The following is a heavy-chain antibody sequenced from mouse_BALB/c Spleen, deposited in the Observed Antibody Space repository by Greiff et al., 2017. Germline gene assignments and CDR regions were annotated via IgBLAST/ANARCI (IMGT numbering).Heavy chain of an antibody. V-gene: IGHV3-2*02. J-gene: IGHJ1*01. CDR1: GYSITSDYA. D-gene: IGHD2-14*01. Sequence: EVQLVESGPGLVKPSQSLSLTCTVTGYSITSDYAWNWIRQFPGNKLEWMGYISYSGSTSYNPSLKSRISITRDTSKNQFFLQLNSVTTEDTATYYCARPDRYEGYFDVWGAGTTVTVSS. CDR3: ARPDRYEGYFDV. CDR2: ISYSGST.